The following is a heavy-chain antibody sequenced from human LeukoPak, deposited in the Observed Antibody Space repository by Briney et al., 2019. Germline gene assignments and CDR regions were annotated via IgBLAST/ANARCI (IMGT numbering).Heavy chain of an antibody. V-gene: IGHV1-18*01. CDR3: ARVEWMGYYMDV. J-gene: IGHJ6*03. Sequence: GASVKVSCKASGYTFTSYGISWVRQAPEQGLEWMGWISVYNGNTNYVQKFQGRVTMTTDTSTSTAYMELRSLRSDDTAVYYCARVEWMGYYMDVWGKGTTVTVSS. D-gene: IGHD2-2*03. CDR2: ISVYNGNT. CDR1: GYTFTSYG.